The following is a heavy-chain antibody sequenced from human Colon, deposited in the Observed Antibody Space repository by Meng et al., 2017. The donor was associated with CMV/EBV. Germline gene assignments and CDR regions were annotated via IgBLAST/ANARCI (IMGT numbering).Heavy chain of an antibody. V-gene: IGHV3-7*01. CDR1: GFTFSNYW. CDR2: IKQDGSAM. Sequence: GESLKISCAASGFTFSNYWMSWVRQAPGMGLEWVANIKQDGSAMYYVNSVKGRFTISRDNSKNTLYLQMNSLRAEDTALYYCAKGSRDGYNGLFDYWGQGALVTVSS. CDR3: AKGSRDGYNGLFDY. D-gene: IGHD5-24*01. J-gene: IGHJ4*02.